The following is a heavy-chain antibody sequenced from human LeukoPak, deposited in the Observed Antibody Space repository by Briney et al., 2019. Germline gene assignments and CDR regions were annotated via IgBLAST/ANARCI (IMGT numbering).Heavy chain of an antibody. V-gene: IGHV3-30*03. CDR3: AHSSGWSPFDY. J-gene: IGHJ4*02. CDR1: GFTFSSYG. Sequence: GGSLRLSCAASGFTFSSYGMHWVRQAPGKGLEWVAVISYDGSNKYYADSVKGRFTISRDNSKNTLYLQMNSLRAEDTAVYYCAHSSGWSPFDYWGQGTLVTVSS. CDR2: ISYDGSNK. D-gene: IGHD6-19*01.